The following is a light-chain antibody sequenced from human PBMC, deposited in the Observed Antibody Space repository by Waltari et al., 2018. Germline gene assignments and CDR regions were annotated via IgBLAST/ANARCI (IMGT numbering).Light chain of an antibody. Sequence: DIQLTQSPSTLSASVGDRVTITCRASQSIGGWMAWYQQEPGKAPKLLIYRASTLQSGVPSRFSGSGSGTEFTLTISSLQPDDFGSYYCQYYYLYSRGFGQGTKVEIK. V-gene: IGKV1-5*03. CDR1: QSIGGW. J-gene: IGKJ2*03. CDR3: QYYYLYSRG. CDR2: RAS.